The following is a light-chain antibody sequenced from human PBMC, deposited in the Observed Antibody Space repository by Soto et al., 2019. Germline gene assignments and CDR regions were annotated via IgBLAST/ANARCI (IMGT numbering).Light chain of an antibody. Sequence: IQIAQFPSTLSGSVGDRVTITFRASQTISSWLAWYQQKPGKAPKLLIYKASTLKSGVPSRFSGSGSGTEFTLTISSLQPDDFATYYCQHYNSYSEAFGQGTKVDIK. J-gene: IGKJ1*01. CDR2: KAS. V-gene: IGKV1-5*03. CDR1: QTISSW. CDR3: QHYNSYSEA.